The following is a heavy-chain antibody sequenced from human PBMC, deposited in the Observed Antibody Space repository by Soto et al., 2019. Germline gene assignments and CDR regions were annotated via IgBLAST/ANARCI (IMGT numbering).Heavy chain of an antibody. D-gene: IGHD3-22*01. J-gene: IGHJ6*02. CDR3: ARDGLPYYYDSRYGMDV. V-gene: IGHV4-4*07. CDR1: GGPISSYY. Sequence: SETLSLTCSVSGGPISSYYWSWIRQPAGKGLEWIGRIYTSGSTNYNPSLKSRVTMSVDTSKNQFSLKLSSVTAADTAVYYCARDGLPYYYDSRYGMDVWGQGTTVTVSS. CDR2: IYTSGST.